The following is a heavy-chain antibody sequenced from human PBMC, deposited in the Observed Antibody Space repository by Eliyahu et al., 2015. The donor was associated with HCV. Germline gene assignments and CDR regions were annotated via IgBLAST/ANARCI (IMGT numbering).Heavy chain of an antibody. V-gene: IGHV3-15*01. D-gene: IGHD3-10*01. J-gene: IGHJ6*03. CDR3: TTGAPGGFDYYLDV. CDR2: IKSKTDGGTT. CDR1: GFXFSXAW. Sequence: EVQLVESGGGLVXPGGSLRLSWAASGFXFSXAWMSWVRQAPGKGLEWXGRIKSKTDGGTTDYAAPVKGRFTISRDDSKSTLYLQMNSLKTEDTAVYYCTTGAPGGFDYYLDVWGQGTTVTVSS.